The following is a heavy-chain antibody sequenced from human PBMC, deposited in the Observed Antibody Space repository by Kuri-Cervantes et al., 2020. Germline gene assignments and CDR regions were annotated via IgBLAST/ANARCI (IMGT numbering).Heavy chain of an antibody. Sequence: SVKVSCKASGGTFSSYAISWVRQAPGQGLEWMGGIIPIFGTANYAQKFQGRVTITADKSTSTAYMELSSLRSDDTAVYYCARSQPQISMIGDVWGKGTAVTVSS. CDR3: ARSQPQISMIGDV. CDR1: GGTFSSYA. CDR2: IIPIFGTA. V-gene: IGHV1-69*06. D-gene: IGHD3-22*01. J-gene: IGHJ6*04.